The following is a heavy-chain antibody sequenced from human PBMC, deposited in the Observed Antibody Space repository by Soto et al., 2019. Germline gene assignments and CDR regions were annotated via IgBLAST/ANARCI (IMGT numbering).Heavy chain of an antibody. D-gene: IGHD1-7*01. CDR3: AAELGRGNTAS. CDR2: IGVGSGSP. Sequence: SVKVSCKASGYTFTSYYMHWVRQAPGRGLEWIGWIGVGSGSPNYAQKFQERVTITRDMSTTTAYMELTSLRSEDTAIYYCAAELGRGNTASWGQGTLVTVSS. V-gene: IGHV1-58*02. CDR1: GYTFTSYY. J-gene: IGHJ5*02.